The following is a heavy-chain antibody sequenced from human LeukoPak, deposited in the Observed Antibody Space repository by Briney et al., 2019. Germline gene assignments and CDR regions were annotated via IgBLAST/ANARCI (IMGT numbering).Heavy chain of an antibody. CDR1: GDSISSYY. V-gene: IGHV4-59*12. Sequence: PSETLSLTCTVSGDSISSYYWSWIRQPPGKGLEWIGYIYYSGSTNYNPSLKSRVTISVDTSKNQFSLKLSSVTAADTAVYYCASGRGDYVWGSYRSIYYDYWGQGTLVTVSS. CDR3: ASGRGDYVWGSYRSIYYDY. J-gene: IGHJ4*02. CDR2: IYYSGST. D-gene: IGHD3-16*02.